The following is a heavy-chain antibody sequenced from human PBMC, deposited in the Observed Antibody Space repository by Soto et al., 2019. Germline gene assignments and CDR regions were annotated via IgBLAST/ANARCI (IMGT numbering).Heavy chain of an antibody. D-gene: IGHD5-12*01. Sequence: SVNVSCKASGVTFNRQDMRWVRQAPGQGLELMGGIIPIFGTPHYAEKFQDRVTITAXXXXGXAXLXLXXLTSEXTAVYYCATSEGRDGYSFDYWGPGTLVTVSS. CDR1: GVTFNRQD. V-gene: IGHV1-69*13. J-gene: IGHJ4*02. CDR3: ATSEGRDGYSFDY. CDR2: IIPIFGTP.